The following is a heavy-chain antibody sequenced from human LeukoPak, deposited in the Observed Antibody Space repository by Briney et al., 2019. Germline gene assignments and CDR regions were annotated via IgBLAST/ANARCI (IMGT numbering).Heavy chain of an antibody. CDR1: EFTFSSYD. CDR3: ARVLSGSLVQLSERFDP. V-gene: IGHV3-13*03. Sequence: AGGSLRRSCAACEFTFSSYDMHWVRQATGKGLEWVSAIGTAGDTYDPGSVKGQFTISRENDKNSLYLQMNSLRAGDTAVYYCARVLSGSLVQLSERFDPWGQGTLVTVSS. CDR2: IGTAGDT. J-gene: IGHJ5*02. D-gene: IGHD3-10*01.